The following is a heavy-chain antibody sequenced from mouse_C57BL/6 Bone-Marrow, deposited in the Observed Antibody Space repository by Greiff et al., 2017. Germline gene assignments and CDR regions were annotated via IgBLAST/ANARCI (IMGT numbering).Heavy chain of an antibody. J-gene: IGHJ1*03. Sequence: QVQLKQSGAELVKPGASVKMSCKASGYTFTTYPIEWMKQNHGKSLEWIGNFHPYNDDTKYNEKFKGKATLTVEKSSSTVYLELSRLTSDDSAVYYCARRGYWEPYWYFDVWGTATTVTVSS. V-gene: IGHV1-47*01. CDR2: FHPYNDDT. CDR3: ARRGYWEPYWYFDV. CDR1: GYTFTTYP. D-gene: IGHD4-1*01.